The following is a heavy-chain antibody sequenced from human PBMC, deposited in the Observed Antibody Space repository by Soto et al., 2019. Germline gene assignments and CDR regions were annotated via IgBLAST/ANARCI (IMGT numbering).Heavy chain of an antibody. J-gene: IGHJ4*02. Sequence: SETLSLTCGVSGGSFSGYFWTWIRQPPGKGLEWIGEINHIGSTNYNPSLRSRLTISIDTSKNQFSLKLTSVTAADTALYFCARATQFYYDSSGYSKNFDFWGQGTLVTVSS. CDR1: GGSFSGYF. CDR3: ARATQFYYDSSGYSKNFDF. V-gene: IGHV4-34*01. CDR2: INHIGST. D-gene: IGHD3-22*01.